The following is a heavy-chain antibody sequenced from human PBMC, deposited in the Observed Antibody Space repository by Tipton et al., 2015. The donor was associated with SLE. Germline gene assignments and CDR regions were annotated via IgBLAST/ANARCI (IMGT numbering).Heavy chain of an antibody. V-gene: IGHV3-64*02. Sequence: SLRLSCAASGFTFNDFAMHWVRQAPGKGLEYISSISANGGIKYFADSLKGRFTISRDNSKNMVYLQMGRLRDDDTAVYYCVRGPPRTVRPHPGYFYNMDVWGKGTTVVVSS. J-gene: IGHJ6*03. CDR3: VRGPPRTVRPHPGYFYNMDV. CDR2: ISANGGIK. D-gene: IGHD4-17*01. CDR1: GFTFNDFA.